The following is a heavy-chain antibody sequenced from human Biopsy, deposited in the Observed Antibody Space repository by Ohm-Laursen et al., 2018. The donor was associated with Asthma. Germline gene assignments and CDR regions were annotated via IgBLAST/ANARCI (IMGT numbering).Heavy chain of an antibody. J-gene: IGHJ1*01. Sequence: SLRLSCAASGFTFGDYWMSWVRQVPGKGLEWVANIKHDGSEKNHVDSLKGRFTISRDNAKNSLYLQMNSLRAEDTAVYYCARTFHFWSPYPCEPYPPWGQGTLVTVSS. V-gene: IGHV3-7*01. D-gene: IGHD3-3*02. CDR2: IKHDGSEK. CDR1: GFTFGDYW. CDR3: ARTFHFWSPYPCEPYPP.